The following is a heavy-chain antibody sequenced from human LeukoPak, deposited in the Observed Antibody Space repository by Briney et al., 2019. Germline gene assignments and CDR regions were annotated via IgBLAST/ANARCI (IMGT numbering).Heavy chain of an antibody. D-gene: IGHD2-2*01. J-gene: IGHJ5*02. CDR1: GGSISSSSYY. CDR3: ARRTTRGYCSSTSCYSGFDP. Sequence: WETLSLTCTVSGGSISSSSYYWGWIRQPPGKGLEWIGSIYCSGSTYYNPSLKSRVTISVDTSKNQFSLKLSSVTAADTAVYYCARRTTRGYCSSTSCYSGFDPWGQGTLVTVSS. V-gene: IGHV4-39*01. CDR2: IYCSGST.